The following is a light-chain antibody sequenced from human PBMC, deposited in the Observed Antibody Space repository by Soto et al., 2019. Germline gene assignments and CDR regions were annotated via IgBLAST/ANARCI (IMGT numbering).Light chain of an antibody. V-gene: IGKV1-5*03. CDR1: QSISTW. Sequence: DIQMTQSPSTLSASVGDRVTITCRASQSISTWLAWYQQQPGKAPKVLINEASILESGVPSRFSGSGSGTEFTLTIPSLQPDDFATYYCQHYNNYSYTFGQGTKLEIK. J-gene: IGKJ2*01. CDR2: EAS. CDR3: QHYNNYSYT.